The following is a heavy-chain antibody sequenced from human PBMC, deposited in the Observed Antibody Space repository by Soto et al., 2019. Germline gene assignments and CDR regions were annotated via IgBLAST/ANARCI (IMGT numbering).Heavy chain of an antibody. J-gene: IGHJ4*02. Sequence: GGSLRLSCAASGFTFDSYAMSWVRQAPGKGLEWVSAISSSGSNTFYADSGKGRFTIFRDNSKNTLYLQMNSLRAEDTAVYYCAKDYDFWSGSPLDYWGQGTLVTVSS. CDR2: ISSSGSNT. CDR3: AKDYDFWSGSPLDY. D-gene: IGHD3-3*01. CDR1: GFTFDSYA. V-gene: IGHV3-23*01.